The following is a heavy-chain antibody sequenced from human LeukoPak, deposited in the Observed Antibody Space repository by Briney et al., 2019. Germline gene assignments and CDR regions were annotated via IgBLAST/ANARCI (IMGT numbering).Heavy chain of an antibody. J-gene: IGHJ4*02. V-gene: IGHV3-48*04. CDR1: GFTFSSYS. D-gene: IGHD3-10*01. CDR3: ARVVRYYYGSGSYYGFDY. Sequence: GGSLRLSCAASGFTFSSYSMNWVRQAPGKGLEWVSYISSSSSTIYYADSVRGGFTISRDNAKNSLYLQMNSLRAEDTAVYYCARVVRYYYGSGSYYGFDYWGQGTLVTVSS. CDR2: ISSSSSTI.